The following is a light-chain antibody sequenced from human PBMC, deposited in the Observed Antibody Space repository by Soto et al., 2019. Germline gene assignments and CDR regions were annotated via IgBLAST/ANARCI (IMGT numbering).Light chain of an antibody. CDR2: DVS. V-gene: IGLV2-14*01. CDR3: SSYTSSSTLVV. J-gene: IGLJ2*01. Sequence: QSALTQPASVSGSPGQSITISCTGTSIEVGGYNYVSWDQQHPGKAPKLMIYDVSNRPSGVSNRLSGSKSGNTASLTISGLQAEDEADYYCSSYTSSSTLVVFGGGTKLTVL. CDR1: SIEVGGYNY.